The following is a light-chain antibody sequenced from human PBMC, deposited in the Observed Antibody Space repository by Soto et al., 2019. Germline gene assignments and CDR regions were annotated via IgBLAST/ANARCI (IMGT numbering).Light chain of an antibody. J-gene: IGKJ5*01. Sequence: DIQLTQSPSFLSASVGDRVTITCRASQGISSYLAWYQQKPGNAPKLLIYAASTLQSGVPSRFSGSGSGTEFTLTVSVLQPEDFATYYCQQLNSYPITFGQGTRLEIK. V-gene: IGKV1-9*01. CDR1: QGISSY. CDR2: AAS. CDR3: QQLNSYPIT.